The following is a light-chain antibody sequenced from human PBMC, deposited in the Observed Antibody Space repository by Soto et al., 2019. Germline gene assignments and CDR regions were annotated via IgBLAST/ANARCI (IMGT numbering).Light chain of an antibody. J-gene: IGKJ4*01. CDR1: QSVLYSSNNKNY. V-gene: IGKV4-1*01. CDR3: QQYYSTPLT. CDR2: WAS. Sequence: DIVMTQSPDSLAVSLGERATINCKSSQSVLYSSNNKNYLTWYQQKPGQPPKVLIYWASTRESGVPGRFSGNGSGTDFTLTISNLQAEDVAVYYCQQYYSTPLTFGGGTKVEIK.